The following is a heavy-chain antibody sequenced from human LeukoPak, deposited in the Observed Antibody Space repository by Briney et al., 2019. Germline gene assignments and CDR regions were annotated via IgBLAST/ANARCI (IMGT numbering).Heavy chain of an antibody. D-gene: IGHD6-13*01. CDR3: ATGYSSTWYYFDY. CDR1: GGSFSGYY. CDR2: INHSGST. Sequence: SETLSLTCAVYGGSFSGYYWSWIRQPPGKGLEWIGEINHSGSTNYNPSLKSRVTISADTSKDQFSLKLASVTAADTAVYYCATGYSSTWYYFDYWGQGTLVTVSS. V-gene: IGHV4-34*01. J-gene: IGHJ4*02.